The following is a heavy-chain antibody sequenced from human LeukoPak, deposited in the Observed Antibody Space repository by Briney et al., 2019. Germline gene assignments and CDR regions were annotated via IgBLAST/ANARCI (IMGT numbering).Heavy chain of an antibody. CDR1: GFRFSSYA. CDR2: ISGSGVST. Sequence: PGGSLTLSCAASGFRFSSYAMSWVRQAPGKGLEWVSAISGSGVSTYYADSVKGRFTISRDNSKNTLYLQMNSLRAEDTAVYYCAKDVRIWSGYEFDYWGQGTLVTVSS. V-gene: IGHV3-23*01. J-gene: IGHJ4*02. D-gene: IGHD3-3*01. CDR3: AKDVRIWSGYEFDY.